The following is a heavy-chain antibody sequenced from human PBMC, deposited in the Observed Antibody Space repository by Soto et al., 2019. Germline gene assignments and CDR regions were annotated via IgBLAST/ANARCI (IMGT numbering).Heavy chain of an antibody. V-gene: IGHV4-39*01. J-gene: IGHJ5*01. Sequence: SETLSLTCTVSGGSIGSDNYYWGWIRQPPEKGLEWIGSIYYSGNTHSNPSLMSRVSMSLDKSKNHFYLNLTSVTAADTAMYYCLRHRGRWLQFPFDFRAQRTPVTGSS. D-gene: IGHD5-12*01. CDR3: LRHRGRWLQFPFDF. CDR2: IYYSGNT. CDR1: GGSIGSDNYY.